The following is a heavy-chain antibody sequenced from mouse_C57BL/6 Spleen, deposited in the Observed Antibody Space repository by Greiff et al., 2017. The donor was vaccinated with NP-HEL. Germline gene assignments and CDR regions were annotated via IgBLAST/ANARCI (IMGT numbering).Heavy chain of an antibody. CDR2: IYPGSGST. CDR1: GYTFTSYW. J-gene: IGHJ3*01. V-gene: IGHV1-55*01. D-gene: IGHD2-4*01. CDR3: ARRVYDYLFAY. Sequence: QVHVKQPGAELVKPGASVKMSCKASGYTFTSYWITWVKQRPGQGLEWIGDIYPGSGSTNYNEKFKSKATLTVDTSSSTAYMQRSSLTSEASAVYYCARRVYDYLFAYWGQGTLVTVSA.